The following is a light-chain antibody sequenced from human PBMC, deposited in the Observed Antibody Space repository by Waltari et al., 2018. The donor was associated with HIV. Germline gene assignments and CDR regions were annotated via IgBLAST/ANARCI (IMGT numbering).Light chain of an antibody. V-gene: IGKV4-1*01. CDR2: WAS. J-gene: IGKJ3*01. Sequence: DIVSTQSPDPLAVSLGETATHNCNSSPSVLYRSNNKNYLAWYQRKPGQPPKLLIYWASTRESGVPGRFSGSGSGTDFTLTISSLQAEDVAVYYCQQYYNTPFTFGPGTKVDIK. CDR1: PSVLYRSNNKNY. CDR3: QQYYNTPFT.